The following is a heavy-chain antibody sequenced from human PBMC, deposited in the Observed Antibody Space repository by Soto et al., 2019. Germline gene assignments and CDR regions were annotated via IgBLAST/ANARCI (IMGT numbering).Heavy chain of an antibody. CDR2: ITPGFGSG. Sequence: QVQLGQSGAEVKEPGSSVNVSCKASGGTFSSYTISWVRQAPGQGFEWMGGITPGFGSGNYAQKFQGRVTITADKSPRTVYMALSSLTSADTALYYCARLTGSYQLGKWFDPWGQGTVVTVSS. V-gene: IGHV1-69*06. D-gene: IGHD1-26*01. J-gene: IGHJ5*02. CDR1: GGTFSSYT. CDR3: ARLTGSYQLGKWFDP.